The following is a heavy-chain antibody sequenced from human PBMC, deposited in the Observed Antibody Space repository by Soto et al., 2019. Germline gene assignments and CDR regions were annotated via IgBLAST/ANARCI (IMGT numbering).Heavy chain of an antibody. Sequence: ELQLVESGGGLFQAGGSTRLSCLASGFTVSRYYMAWVRQAPGKGLEWAAIIQTGGETYYTDTAQGRLTISRDNSRNTVYLQMSSLRVEDTGVYSCVRFRSDAGVVDSWGQGSPITVS. CDR1: GFTVSRYY. CDR3: VRFRSDAGVVDS. J-gene: IGHJ4*02. V-gene: IGHV3-53*01. CDR2: IQTGGET.